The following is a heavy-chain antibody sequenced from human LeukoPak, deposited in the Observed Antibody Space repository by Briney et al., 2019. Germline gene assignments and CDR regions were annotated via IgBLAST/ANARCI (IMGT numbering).Heavy chain of an antibody. CDR1: GLTFSGYS. Sequence: PGGSLRLSRAASGLTFSGYSVNWVRQPPGKGLGWVSSISSSSSYTNYAHSVKGRFTISRDNAKNSLYLQMSSLRAEDAAVYYCAREMGIDGILTGYYGYWGQGTLVTVSS. V-gene: IGHV3-21*01. J-gene: IGHJ4*02. D-gene: IGHD3-9*01. CDR3: AREMGIDGILTGYYGY. CDR2: ISSSSSYT.